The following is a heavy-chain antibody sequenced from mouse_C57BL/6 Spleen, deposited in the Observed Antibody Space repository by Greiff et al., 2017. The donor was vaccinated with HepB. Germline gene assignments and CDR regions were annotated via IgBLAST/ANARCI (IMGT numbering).Heavy chain of an antibody. D-gene: IGHD6-5*01. Sequence: VMLVESGPELVKPGASVKISCKASGYAFSSSWMNWVKQRPGKGLEWIGRIYPGDGDTNYNGKFKGKATLTADKSSSTAYMQLSSLTSEDSAVYFCAAYGYYAMDYWGQGTSVTVSS. CDR2: IYPGDGDT. CDR3: AAYGYYAMDY. J-gene: IGHJ4*01. V-gene: IGHV1-82*01. CDR1: GYAFSSSW.